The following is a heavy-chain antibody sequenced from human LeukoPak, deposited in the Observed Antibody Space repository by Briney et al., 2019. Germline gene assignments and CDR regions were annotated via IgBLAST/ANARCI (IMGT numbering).Heavy chain of an antibody. V-gene: IGHV4-34*01. J-gene: IGHJ4*02. D-gene: IGHD5-18*01. Sequence: PSETLSLSCAVYVGSFSVYYWSWIRQPPGKGLEWIGEINHSGSTNYNPSLKSRVTISVDTSKNQFSLKLISVTAADTAVYYCAGGHVDTAMVTYFDYWGQGTLVTVSS. CDR3: AGGHVDTAMVTYFDY. CDR2: INHSGST. CDR1: VGSFSVYY.